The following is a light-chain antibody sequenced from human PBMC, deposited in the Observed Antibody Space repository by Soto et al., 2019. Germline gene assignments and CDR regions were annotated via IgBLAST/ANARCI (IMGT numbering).Light chain of an antibody. V-gene: IGKV3-20*01. Sequence: EIVLTQSPGTLSLSPGERATLSCRASQSVSSSYLAWYQQKPGQAPRLLIYGASSRATGIPDRFSGSGSGTEFTLTISSLQPDDFATYYCQQYNRYPWTFGQGTKVDIK. CDR1: QSVSSSY. CDR3: QQYNRYPWT. CDR2: GAS. J-gene: IGKJ1*01.